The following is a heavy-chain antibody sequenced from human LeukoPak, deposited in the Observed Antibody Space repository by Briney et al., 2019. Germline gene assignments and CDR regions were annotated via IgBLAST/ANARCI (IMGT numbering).Heavy chain of an antibody. CDR2: INPNSGGT. V-gene: IGHV1-2*02. Sequence: GASVKVSCKASGYTFTGYYMHWVRQAPGQGLEWMGWINPNSGGTNYAQKFQGRVTMTRDTSISTAYMELSRLRSDDTAVYYCARPNLPAKGYYGSYTRNYYYYYMDVWGKGTTVTVSS. CDR3: ARPNLPAKGYYGSYTRNYYYYYMDV. J-gene: IGHJ6*03. CDR1: GYTFTGYY. D-gene: IGHD3-10*01.